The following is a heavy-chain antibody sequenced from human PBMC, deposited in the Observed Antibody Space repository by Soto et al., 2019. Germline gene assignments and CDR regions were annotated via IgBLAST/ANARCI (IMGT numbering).Heavy chain of an antibody. J-gene: IGHJ6*02. CDR2: ISGNSGSL. V-gene: IGHV3-9*01. CDR3: AKDRYSSSAYYYDGMDA. CDR1: GFIFDDYA. D-gene: IGHD6-6*01. Sequence: EVQLVESGGGLVQPGRSLRLSCAASGFIFDDYAMHWVRQAPGKGLEWVSVISGNSGSLGYADSVKGRFTISRDNAKNSLYLQMNSLRAEDTALYYCAKDRYSSSAYYYDGMDAWGQGTTVTVSS.